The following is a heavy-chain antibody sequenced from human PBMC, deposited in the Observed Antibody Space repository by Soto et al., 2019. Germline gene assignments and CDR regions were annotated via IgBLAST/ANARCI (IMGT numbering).Heavy chain of an antibody. J-gene: IGHJ4*02. D-gene: IGHD1-26*01. CDR1: GYTFTSYG. V-gene: IGHV1-18*01. Sequence: QVQLVQSGTEVKKPGASVKVSCKASGYTFTSYGISWVRQAPGQGLEWMGWISAYNDNTYYAQTLQGRVTMTTDTSTTTAYMEPRSLRSDYTAVYYCARYGATTAFDYWGQGTLVTVSS. CDR2: ISAYNDNT. CDR3: ARYGATTAFDY.